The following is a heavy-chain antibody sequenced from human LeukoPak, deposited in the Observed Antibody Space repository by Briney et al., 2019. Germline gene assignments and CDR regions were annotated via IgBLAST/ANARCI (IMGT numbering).Heavy chain of an antibody. CDR3: AKGLNSGTYPYLDH. Sequence: GGSLRLSCEASGXTFSSYAMSWVRQAPGSGLEWVSAIFGSGGTTYYADSVRGRFTISRDNSKNTLYLQMNSLRAEDTAVYYCAKGLNSGTYPYLDHWGQGTLVTVSS. CDR1: GXTFSSYA. V-gene: IGHV3-23*01. CDR2: IFGSGGTT. J-gene: IGHJ4*02. D-gene: IGHD1-26*01.